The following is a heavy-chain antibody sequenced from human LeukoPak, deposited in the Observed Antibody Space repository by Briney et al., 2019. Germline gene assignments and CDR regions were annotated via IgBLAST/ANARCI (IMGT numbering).Heavy chain of an antibody. D-gene: IGHD6-13*01. J-gene: IGHJ5*02. CDR2: IYHSGST. V-gene: IGHV4-4*02. CDR3: ARVVAAGTLGWFDP. CDR1: GGSISSNNW. Sequence: PSGTLSLTCVVSGGSISSNNWWSWVRQPPGKGLEWIGEIYHSGSTNYNPSLKSRVTISVDKSKNQFSLKLSSVTAADTAVYYCARVVAAGTLGWFDPWGQGTLVTVSS.